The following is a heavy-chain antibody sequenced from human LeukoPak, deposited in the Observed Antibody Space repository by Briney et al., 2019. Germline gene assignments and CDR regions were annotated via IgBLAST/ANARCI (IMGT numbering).Heavy chain of an antibody. D-gene: IGHD3-9*01. CDR1: GFTFDDYA. CDR2: ISWNSGSI. J-gene: IGHJ4*02. V-gene: IGHV3-9*01. Sequence: GRPLRLSCAASGFTFDDYAMHWVRQAPGKGLEWVSGISWNSGSIGYADSVKGRFTISRDNAKNSLYLQMNSLRAEDTALYYCAKDLTAYYDILTGYFDYWGQGTLVTVSS. CDR3: AKDLTAYYDILTGYFDY.